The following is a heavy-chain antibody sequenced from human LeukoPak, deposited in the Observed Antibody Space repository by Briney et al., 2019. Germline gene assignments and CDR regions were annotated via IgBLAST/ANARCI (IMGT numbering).Heavy chain of an antibody. CDR1: GFTFDDYG. D-gene: IGHD3-3*01. J-gene: IGHJ4*02. CDR2: INWNGGST. CDR3: ARAWSKAHYFDY. Sequence: GGSLRLSCAASGFTFDDYGMRWVRQAPGKGLEWVSGINWNGGSTGYADSVKGRFTISRDNAKNSLYLQMDSLRAEDTASYYCARAWSKAHYFDYWGQGTLVTVSS. V-gene: IGHV3-20*04.